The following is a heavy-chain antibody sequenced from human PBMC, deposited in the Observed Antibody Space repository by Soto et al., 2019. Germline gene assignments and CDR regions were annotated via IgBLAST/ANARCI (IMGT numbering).Heavy chain of an antibody. CDR1: GYTFTSYY. CDR2: INPSGGST. J-gene: IGHJ4*02. Sequence: ASVKVSCKASGYTFTSYYMHWVRQAPGQGLEWVGIINPSGGSTSYARKFQGRVTMTRDTSTSTVYMELSSLRSEDTAVYYCARDHGSWYIDYWGQGTLVTVSS. D-gene: IGHD6-13*01. V-gene: IGHV1-46*01. CDR3: ARDHGSWYIDY.